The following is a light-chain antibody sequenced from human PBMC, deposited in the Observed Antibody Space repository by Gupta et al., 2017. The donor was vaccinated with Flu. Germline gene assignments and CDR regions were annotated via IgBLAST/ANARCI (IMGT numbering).Light chain of an antibody. CDR2: AAT. CDR1: QNIGTD. J-gene: IGKJ1*01. V-gene: IGKV3D-15*01. CDR3: QQFNKWPRT. Sequence: TQTPGPLSVSPGDRGNLSCRASQNIGTDIAWYQHRPGRSPRLLINAATSRATGIPARFSGRGSGTEFTLTISSLQSEDAGVFYCQQFNKWPRTFGQGTRVDIK.